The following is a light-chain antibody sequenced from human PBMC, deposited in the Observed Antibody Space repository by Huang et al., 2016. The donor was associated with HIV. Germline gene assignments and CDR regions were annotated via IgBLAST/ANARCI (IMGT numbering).Light chain of an antibody. CDR3: QQYNNWKT. Sequence: EIVMTQSPATLSVSPGERATLSCRASESVSSKLAWYQQNHGQASRLLIYGASTRATGIPARFSGSGSGTDFTLTITSLQSEDVAVYYCQQYNNWKTFGQGTKVEIK. J-gene: IGKJ1*01. CDR2: GAS. V-gene: IGKV3-15*01. CDR1: ESVSSK.